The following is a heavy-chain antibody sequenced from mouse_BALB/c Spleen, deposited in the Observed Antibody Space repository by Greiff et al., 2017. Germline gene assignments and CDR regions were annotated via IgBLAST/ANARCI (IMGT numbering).Heavy chain of an antibody. CDR3: ARDEAWDWYFDV. Sequence: EVQLQQSGAELVKPGASVKLSCTASGFNIKDTYMHWVKQRPEQGLDWIGKIDPANGNTKYDPKFQGKATITADTSSNTAYLHLSSLTSEDTAVYYCARDEAWDWYFDVWGAGTTVTVSS. CDR2: IDPANGNT. J-gene: IGHJ1*01. CDR1: GFNIKDTY. V-gene: IGHV14-3*02.